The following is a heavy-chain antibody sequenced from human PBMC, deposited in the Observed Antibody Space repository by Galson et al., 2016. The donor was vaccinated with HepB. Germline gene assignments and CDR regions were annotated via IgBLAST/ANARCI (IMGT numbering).Heavy chain of an antibody. D-gene: IGHD3-3*01. CDR2: IYYSGST. V-gene: IGHV4-59*01. J-gene: IGHJ4*02. CDR3: ARGQRGEYDFWSGYYTGFDN. Sequence: ETLSLTCTVSGGSISNYLWSWIRQPPGKGLEWIGYIYYSGSTDYNPSLKSRDTISIDTSKNQFSLKLSSVTAADTAVYYCARGQRGEYDFWSGYYTGFDNWGQGTLVTVSS. CDR1: GGSISNYL.